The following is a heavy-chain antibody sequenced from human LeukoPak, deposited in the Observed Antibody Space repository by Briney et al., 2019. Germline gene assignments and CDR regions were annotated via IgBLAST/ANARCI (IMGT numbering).Heavy chain of an antibody. CDR3: ARVLNYYYYGMDV. V-gene: IGHV3-33*01. J-gene: IGHJ6*02. CDR1: GFTFSSYG. Sequence: PGGSLRLSCAASGFTFSSYGMHWVRQAPGKGLEWVAVIWYDGSNKYYADSVKGRFTISRDNSKNTLYLQMNSLRAEDTAVYYCARVLNYYYYGMDVWGQGTTVTVSS. D-gene: IGHD1-14*01. CDR2: IWYDGSNK.